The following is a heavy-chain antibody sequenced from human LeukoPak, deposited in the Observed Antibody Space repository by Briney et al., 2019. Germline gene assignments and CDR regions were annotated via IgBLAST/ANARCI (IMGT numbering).Heavy chain of an antibody. Sequence: SVEVSCKASGGTFSSYAISWVRQAPGQGLEWMGGIIPIFGTANYAQKFQGRVTITADESTSTAYMELSSLRSEDTAVYYCAAGRGRWLQFSIDYWGQGTLVTVSS. D-gene: IGHD5-24*01. V-gene: IGHV1-69*01. CDR3: AAGRGRWLQFSIDY. CDR1: GGTFSSYA. J-gene: IGHJ4*02. CDR2: IIPIFGTA.